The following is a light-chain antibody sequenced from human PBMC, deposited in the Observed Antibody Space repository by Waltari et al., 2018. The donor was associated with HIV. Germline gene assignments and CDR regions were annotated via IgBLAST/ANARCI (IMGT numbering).Light chain of an antibody. Sequence: EKVMTQSPATLFVSLGERATLVCRASQSLGSDLAWYQQRPGQAPRLLIYGASTRATGTPARFSGGGSGTEFTLTISSLQSEDFAVYYCQQYNDWPPGYTFGQGTKLEIK. CDR3: QQYNDWPPGYT. J-gene: IGKJ2*01. CDR2: GAS. V-gene: IGKV3-15*01. CDR1: QSLGSD.